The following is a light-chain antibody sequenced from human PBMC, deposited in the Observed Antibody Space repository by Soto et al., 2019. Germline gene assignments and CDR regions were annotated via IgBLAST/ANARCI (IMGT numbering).Light chain of an antibody. CDR1: QTISSW. CDR2: EAS. CDR3: QHYNSYSEA. Sequence: DIQMTQSTSTLSGSVGDRVTITWGASQTISSWLAWYQQKPGKAPKLLIYEASTLKSGVPSRFSGSGYGTEFNLTISSLQTDDFATYYCQHYNSYSEAFGQGTKVDIK. V-gene: IGKV1-5*03. J-gene: IGKJ1*01.